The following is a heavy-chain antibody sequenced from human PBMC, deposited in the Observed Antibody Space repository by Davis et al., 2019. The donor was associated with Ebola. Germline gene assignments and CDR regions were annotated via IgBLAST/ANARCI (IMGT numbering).Heavy chain of an antibody. V-gene: IGHV3-11*01. CDR2: ISNTGSTI. D-gene: IGHD5-12*01. Sequence: PGGSLRLSCAASGFTFSDYYMFWIRQAPGKGLEWVSFISNTGSTIYHADSVKGRFTISRDNAKNSLYLQMNSLRAEDTAVYFCARDSSGHDSGWLDPWGQGTLVTVSS. J-gene: IGHJ5*02. CDR3: ARDSSGHDSGWLDP. CDR1: GFTFSDYY.